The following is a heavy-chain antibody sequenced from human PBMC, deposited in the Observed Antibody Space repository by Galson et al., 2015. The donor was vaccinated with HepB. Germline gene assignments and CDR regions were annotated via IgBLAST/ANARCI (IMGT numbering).Heavy chain of an antibody. J-gene: IGHJ4*02. V-gene: IGHV3-49*04. CDR1: GFTFGDYA. CDR2: IRSKAYSGST. D-gene: IGHD3/OR15-3a*01. Sequence: SLRLSCAASGFTFGDYAMSWVRQAPGKGLEWVGFIRSKAYSGSTEYAASVKGRFTISRDDSKSIAYLQMNSLKTEDTAVYYCTRDRTGHVFPYYFDYWGQGTLVTVSS. CDR3: TRDRTGHVFPYYFDY.